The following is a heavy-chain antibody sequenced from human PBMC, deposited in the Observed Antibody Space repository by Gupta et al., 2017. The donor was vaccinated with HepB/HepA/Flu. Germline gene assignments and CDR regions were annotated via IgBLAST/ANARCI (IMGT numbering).Heavy chain of an antibody. CDR2: ISGSGGST. J-gene: IGHJ6*04. D-gene: IGHD5-18*01. Sequence: EVQLLESGGGLVQPGGSLRLSCAASGFAFRTYAMSWVRQAPGQGLEWVSAISGSGGSTYYADSVKGRFTISRDNSKNTLYLQMNSLRAEDTAVYYCAKTDRRDTAMASYYYYGMDVWGEGTTVTVAS. CDR1: GFAFRTYA. CDR3: AKTDRRDTAMASYYYYGMDV. V-gene: IGHV3-23*01.